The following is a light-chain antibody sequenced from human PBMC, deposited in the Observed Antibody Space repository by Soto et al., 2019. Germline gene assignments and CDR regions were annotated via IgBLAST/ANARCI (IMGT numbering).Light chain of an antibody. CDR3: QQRSNWPLT. V-gene: IGKV3-11*01. CDR1: QSVSSF. CDR2: DAS. J-gene: IGKJ3*01. Sequence: EIVLTQSPATLSLSPGEIATLSCRASQSVSSFLAWYQQKPGQAPRLLIYDASNRATGIPARFSGSGSGTDFTLTISSLEPEDFAFYYCQQRSNWPLTFGPGTKVDIK.